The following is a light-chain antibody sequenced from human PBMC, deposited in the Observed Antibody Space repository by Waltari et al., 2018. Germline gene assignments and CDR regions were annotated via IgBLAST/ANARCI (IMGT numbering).Light chain of an antibody. CDR1: QSVNNY. CDR3: QQRSSWYT. J-gene: IGKJ2*01. CDR2: DAS. V-gene: IGKV3-11*01. Sequence: PGERATLPCRASQSVNNYLAWYQQKPGQAPRLLIYDASNRATGTPARFSGSGSGTDFTLTITSLEPEDFAVYYCQQRSSWYTFGQGTKLEIK.